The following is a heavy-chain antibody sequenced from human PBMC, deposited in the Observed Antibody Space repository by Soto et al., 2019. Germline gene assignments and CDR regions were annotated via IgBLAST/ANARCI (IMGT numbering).Heavy chain of an antibody. CDR3: ARRWGTGTFDP. CDR2: IYYSGST. V-gene: IGHV4-39*01. Sequence: PSETLSLTCTVSGGSISSSSYYWGWIRQPPGKGLEWIGSIYYSGSTYYNPSLKSRVTISVDTSKNQFSLKLSSVTAADTAVYYCARRWGTGTFDPWGQGTLVTVSS. J-gene: IGHJ5*02. D-gene: IGHD1-1*01. CDR1: GGSISSSSYY.